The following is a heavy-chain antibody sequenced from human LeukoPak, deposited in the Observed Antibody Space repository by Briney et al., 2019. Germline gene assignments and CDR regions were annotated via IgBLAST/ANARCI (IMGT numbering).Heavy chain of an antibody. V-gene: IGHV4-34*01. D-gene: IGHD3-10*01. J-gene: IGHJ3*02. CDR3: ARSDGYGLIGI. CDR1: GGSFSGYY. Sequence: SETLSLTCAVYGGSFSGYYWSWIRQPPGKGLEWIGEINHSGSTNYNPSLKSRVTISVDTSKNQFSLKLSSVTAADTAVYYCARSDGYGLIGIWGQGTMVTVSS. CDR2: INHSGST.